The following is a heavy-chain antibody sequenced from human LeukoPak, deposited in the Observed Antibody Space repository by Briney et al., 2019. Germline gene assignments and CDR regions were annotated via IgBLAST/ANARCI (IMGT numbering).Heavy chain of an antibody. D-gene: IGHD3-22*01. V-gene: IGHV1-8*01. Sequence: ASVKVSCKASGYTFTSYDINWVRQATGQGLEWMGWMNPNSGNTGYAQKFQGRVTMTRDTSISTAYMELSSPRSEDTAVYYCARNLPSSGYFSDWGQGTLVTVSS. J-gene: IGHJ4*02. CDR2: MNPNSGNT. CDR3: ARNLPSSGYFSD. CDR1: GYTFTSYD.